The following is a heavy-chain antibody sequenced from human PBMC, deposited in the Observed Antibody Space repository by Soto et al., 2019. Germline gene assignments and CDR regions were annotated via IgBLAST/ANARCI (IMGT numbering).Heavy chain of an antibody. CDR1: GFTFSSYW. D-gene: IGHD3-16*01. CDR2: IRYDGRIT. V-gene: IGHV3-74*01. Sequence: EVQLVESGGGLVQPGGSLRLSCAASGFTFSSYWMHWVRQAPGKGLVWVSRIRYDGRITNYADSVKGRSAISRDDAKNPVYLQMNSRRAEDTAVYYCERGLRGGYGMDVWGQGTTVTVSS. CDR3: ERGLRGGYGMDV. J-gene: IGHJ6*02.